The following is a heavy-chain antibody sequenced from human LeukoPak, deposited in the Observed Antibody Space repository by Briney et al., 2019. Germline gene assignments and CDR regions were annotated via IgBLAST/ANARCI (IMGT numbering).Heavy chain of an antibody. J-gene: IGHJ6*02. V-gene: IGHV3-53*01. D-gene: IGHD3-10*01. CDR3: ARESGFGALFPHCMDV. CDR2: LFSGGNT. CDR1: GFSVSNNY. Sequence: GGSLRLSCAASGFSVSNNYMSWVRQAPGKGLEWVSVLFSGGNTYYADSVKGRFTISRDNSRSTLYLQMNSLRAEDTAVYYCARESGFGALFPHCMDVWGQGTTVTVSS.